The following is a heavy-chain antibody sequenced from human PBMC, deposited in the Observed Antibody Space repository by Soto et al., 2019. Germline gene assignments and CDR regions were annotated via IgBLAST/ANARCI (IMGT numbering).Heavy chain of an antibody. CDR3: ARGSSIAGLYYGMDV. CDR2: NYYSGIT. D-gene: IGHD6-6*01. V-gene: IGHV4-31*03. J-gene: IGHJ6*02. Sequence: PSETLSLTCTFSGCSISSGGYYWTWIRQHPGKGLEWIGYNYYSGITYYNPSLKSRVTISLDTSKNQFSLKLSSVTAADTAVYYCARGSSIAGLYYGMDVWGQGTTVTVS. CDR1: GCSISSGGYY.